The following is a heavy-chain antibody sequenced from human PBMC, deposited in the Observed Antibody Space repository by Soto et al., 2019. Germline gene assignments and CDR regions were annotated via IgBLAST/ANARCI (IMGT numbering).Heavy chain of an antibody. CDR3: ARGDVDTYMLFDY. Sequence: VQLVQSGAEVKKPGASVTISCKASGYTFYTYYIHWVRQDPGQGLEWMGIINPSGGTTDYAQKFKGRVNVTRKTSACTVLMYLSGLRSADTAVSYCARGDVDTYMLFDYWGQGNLVTVSS. V-gene: IGHV1-46*02. J-gene: IGHJ4*02. CDR2: INPSGGTT. CDR1: GYTFYTYY. D-gene: IGHD5-18*01.